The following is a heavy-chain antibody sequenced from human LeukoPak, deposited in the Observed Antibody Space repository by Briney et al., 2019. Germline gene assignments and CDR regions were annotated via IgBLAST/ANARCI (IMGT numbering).Heavy chain of an antibody. J-gene: IGHJ5*02. CDR1: GGSISSSIYY. D-gene: IGHD6-6*01. CDR3: ARVGSIAARRHGWFDP. CDR2: IYYSGST. V-gene: IGHV4-39*07. Sequence: SETLSLTCTVSGGSISSSIYYWRWIRQPPGKGLEWIGSIYYSGSTYYNPSLKSRVTLSVDTSKNQFSLELSSVTAADTAVYYCARVGSIAARRHGWFDPWGQGTLVTVSS.